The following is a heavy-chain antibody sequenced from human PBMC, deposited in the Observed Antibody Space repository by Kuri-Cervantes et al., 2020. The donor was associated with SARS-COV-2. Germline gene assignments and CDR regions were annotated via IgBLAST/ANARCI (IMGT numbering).Heavy chain of an antibody. D-gene: IGHD1-14*01. V-gene: IGHV3-30*02. CDR1: GFTFSSYG. Sequence: GESLKISCAASGFTFSSYGMHWVRQAPGKGLEWVAFIRYGGSNKYYADSVKGRFTISRDNSKNTLYLQMNSLRAEDTAVYYCATKPPGVNDAFDIWGQGTMVTVSS. CDR3: ATKPPGVNDAFDI. J-gene: IGHJ3*02. CDR2: IRYGGSNK.